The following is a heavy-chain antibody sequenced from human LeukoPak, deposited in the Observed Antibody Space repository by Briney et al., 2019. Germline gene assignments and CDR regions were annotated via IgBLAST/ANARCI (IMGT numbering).Heavy chain of an antibody. D-gene: IGHD1-1*01. V-gene: IGHV1-69*04. CDR2: IIPILGIA. CDR3: ARSPQLYYFDY. CDR1: GGTLSSYA. Sequence: SVKVSCKASGGTLSSYAISWVRQAPGQGLEWMGRIIPILGIANYAQKFQGRVTITADKSTSTAYMELSSLRSEDTAVYYCARSPQLYYFDYWGQGTLVTVSS. J-gene: IGHJ4*02.